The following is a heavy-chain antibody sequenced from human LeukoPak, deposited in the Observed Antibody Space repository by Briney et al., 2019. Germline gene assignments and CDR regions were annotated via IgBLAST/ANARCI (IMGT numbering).Heavy chain of an antibody. V-gene: IGHV3-7*01. CDR1: GFTFSGYW. D-gene: IGHD3-10*01. CDR2: IHKDGSAK. CDR3: ARDRGFGADDS. J-gene: IGHJ4*02. Sequence: GGSLRLSCGASGFTFSGYWMNWVRQAPGKGLEWVANIHKDGSAKRYVDSVKGRFTISRDNAKSSLYLQMNSLRVEDTAVYYCARDRGFGADDSWGQGSLVTVSS.